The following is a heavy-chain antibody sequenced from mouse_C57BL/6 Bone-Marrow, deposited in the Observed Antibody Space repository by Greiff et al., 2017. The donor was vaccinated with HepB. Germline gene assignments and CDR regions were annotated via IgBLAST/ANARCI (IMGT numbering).Heavy chain of an antibody. D-gene: IGHD2-3*01. CDR2: ISSGSSTI. CDR1: GFTFSDYG. CDR3: ARGDGYYVWYFDV. Sequence: EVQVVESGGGLVKPGGSLKLSCAASGFTFSDYGMHWVRQAPEKGLEWVAYISSGSSTIYYADTVKGRFTISRDNAKNTLFLQMTSLRSEDTAMYYCARGDGYYVWYFDVWGTGTTVTVSS. V-gene: IGHV5-17*01. J-gene: IGHJ1*03.